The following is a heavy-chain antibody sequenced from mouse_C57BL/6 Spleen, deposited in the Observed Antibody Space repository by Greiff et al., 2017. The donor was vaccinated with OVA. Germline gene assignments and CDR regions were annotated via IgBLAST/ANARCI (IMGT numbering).Heavy chain of an antibody. CDR3: AREGKGAWFAY. CDR2: IYPGSGNT. CDR1: GYTFTDYY. D-gene: IGHD1-3*01. V-gene: IGHV1-76*01. J-gene: IGHJ3*01. Sequence: QVQLQQSGAELVRPGASVKLSCKASGYTFTDYYINWVKQRPGQGLEWIARIYPGSGNTSYNEKFKGKATLTAEKSSSTAYMQLSSLTSEDSAVYFCAREGKGAWFAYWGKGTLVTVSA.